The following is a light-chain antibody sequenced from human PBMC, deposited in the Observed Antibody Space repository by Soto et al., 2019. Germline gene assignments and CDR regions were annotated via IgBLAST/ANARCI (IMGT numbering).Light chain of an antibody. J-gene: IGKJ1*01. V-gene: IGKV1-5*03. Sequence: DIQMTQSPSNLSASIGDRVTITCRASQSISRWLAWYRQKPGEAPKLLIYEGSILERGVPSRFSGSGSGTEFTLTISSLQPDDFATFYCQQYNTYSRTFGQGTRVEVK. CDR2: EGS. CDR3: QQYNTYSRT. CDR1: QSISRW.